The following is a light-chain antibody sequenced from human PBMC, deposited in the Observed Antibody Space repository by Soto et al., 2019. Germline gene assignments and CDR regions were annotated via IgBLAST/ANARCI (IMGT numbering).Light chain of an antibody. CDR2: GNS. CDR3: QSYDSSLSGHWV. Sequence: QSVLTQPPSVSGAPGQRVTISCTGSSAKIGAGYDVHWYQQLPGTAPKLLIYGNSNRPSGVPDRFSGSKSGTSASLAITGLQAEDEADYYCQSYDSSLSGHWVFGGGTKLTVL. CDR1: SAKIGAGYD. J-gene: IGLJ3*02. V-gene: IGLV1-40*01.